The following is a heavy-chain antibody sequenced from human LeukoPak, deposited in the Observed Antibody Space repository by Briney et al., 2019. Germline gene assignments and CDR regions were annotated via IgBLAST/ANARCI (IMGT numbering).Heavy chain of an antibody. CDR2: ISYDGSDK. CDR1: GFTFSSSG. J-gene: IGHJ4*02. Sequence: PGRSLRLSCAASGFTFSSSGMHWVRQAPGKGLEWVAVISYDGSDKYYADPVKGRFTISRDNSKNTLYLQMNSLRAEDTAVYYCAKDRSSNWALDYWGQGTLVTVSS. D-gene: IGHD1-1*01. V-gene: IGHV3-30*18. CDR3: AKDRSSNWALDY.